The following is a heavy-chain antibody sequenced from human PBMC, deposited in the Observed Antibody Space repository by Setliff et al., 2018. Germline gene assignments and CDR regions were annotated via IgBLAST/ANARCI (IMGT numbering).Heavy chain of an antibody. Sequence: ETLSLTCTVSGGSISNYYWSWVRQPPGNGLEWIAYIFPTAGAIYNPSLKSRVTISVDTSSNQFSLKLFSVTAADTAVYYCAHSTTFDLHHDYWGQGALVTVSS. V-gene: IGHV4-4*08. CDR2: IFPTAGA. CDR1: GGSISNYY. J-gene: IGHJ4*02. CDR3: AHSTTFDLHHDY. D-gene: IGHD3-9*01.